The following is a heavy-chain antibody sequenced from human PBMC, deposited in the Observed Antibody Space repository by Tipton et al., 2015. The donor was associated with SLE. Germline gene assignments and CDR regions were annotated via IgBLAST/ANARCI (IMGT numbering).Heavy chain of an antibody. CDR3: ARGALGSPYYMDV. CDR1: GESFNGYF. J-gene: IGHJ6*03. D-gene: IGHD6-25*01. V-gene: IGHV4-34*01. CDR2: IIHSGVT. Sequence: TLSLTCAVYGESFNGYFWTWIRQPPGKGLEWIAEIIHSGVTNYNPSLRSRVTISVDMSKNQVSLKLSSVTAADTAIYYCARGALGSPYYMDVWGQGTTVTVSS.